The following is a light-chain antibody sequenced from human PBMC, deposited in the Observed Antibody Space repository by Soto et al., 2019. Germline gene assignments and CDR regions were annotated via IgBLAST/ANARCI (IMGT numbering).Light chain of an antibody. Sequence: QSVLTQPASVSGSPGQSITISCTGTDRDIGAYDYVSWYQQHPGKVPNLIIYDVTYRPSVVSSRFFGSKSGNTASLTISGLQAEDEADYYCNSFTTASTQVFGSGTKVSV. J-gene: IGLJ1*01. CDR3: NSFTTASTQV. CDR1: DRDIGAYDY. V-gene: IGLV2-14*03. CDR2: DVT.